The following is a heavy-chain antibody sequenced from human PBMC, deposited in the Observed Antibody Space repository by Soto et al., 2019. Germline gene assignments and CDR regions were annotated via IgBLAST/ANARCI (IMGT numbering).Heavy chain of an antibody. Sequence: SETLSLTCTVSGGSISSGGYYWSWIRQHPGKGLEWFGYIYYSGSTYYNPSLKSRVTISVDTSKNQFSLKLSSVTAADTAVYYCARLRCSGGSWPIYYYYYGVDVWGQGTTVTVSS. D-gene: IGHD2-15*01. CDR1: GGSISSGGYY. J-gene: IGHJ6*02. CDR3: ARLRCSGGSWPIYYYYYGVDV. V-gene: IGHV4-31*03. CDR2: IYYSGST.